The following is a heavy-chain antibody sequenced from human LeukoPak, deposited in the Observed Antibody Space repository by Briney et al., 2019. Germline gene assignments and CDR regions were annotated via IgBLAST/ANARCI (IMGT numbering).Heavy chain of an antibody. CDR2: INHSGST. CDR1: GGSFSGYY. D-gene: IGHD2-21*02. V-gene: IGHV4-34*01. CDR3: ARQYCGGDCFQFDY. Sequence: PSETLSLTCAVYGGSFSGYYWSWIRQPPGKGLEWIGEINHSGSTNYNPSLKSRVTISVDTSKNQFSLELSSVTAADTAVYYCARQYCGGDCFQFDYWGQGTLVTVSS. J-gene: IGHJ4*02.